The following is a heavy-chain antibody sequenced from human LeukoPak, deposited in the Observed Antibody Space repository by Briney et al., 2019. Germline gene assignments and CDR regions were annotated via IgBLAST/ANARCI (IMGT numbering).Heavy chain of an antibody. V-gene: IGHV4-34*01. Sequence: SETLSLTCAVYGGSFSGYYWSWIRQAPGKGLEWIGEINHSGSTNYNPSLKSRVTISVDTSKNQFSLKLSSVTAADTAVYYCARGLTISSSGSYYFDYWGQGTLVTVSS. CDR1: GGSFSGYY. D-gene: IGHD3-3*01. CDR2: INHSGST. J-gene: IGHJ4*02. CDR3: ARGLTISSSGSYYFDY.